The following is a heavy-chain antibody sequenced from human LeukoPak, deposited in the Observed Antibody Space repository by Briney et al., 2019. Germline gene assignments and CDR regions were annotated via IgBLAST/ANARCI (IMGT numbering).Heavy chain of an antibody. V-gene: IGHV3-23*01. CDR1: GFTFSTYD. D-gene: IGHD3-22*01. CDR2: LSGSGGGT. CDR3: AKSGPQLYDDSSGYYFLDY. Sequence: PWGSLRLSCAASGFTFSTYDLSWVRQAPGKGLEWVSALSGSGGGTYHADSVKGRFTMSRNNSKNMLYLQMNILRAEDTAVYCCAKSGPQLYDDSSGYYFLDYWGQGTLVTVSS. J-gene: IGHJ4*02.